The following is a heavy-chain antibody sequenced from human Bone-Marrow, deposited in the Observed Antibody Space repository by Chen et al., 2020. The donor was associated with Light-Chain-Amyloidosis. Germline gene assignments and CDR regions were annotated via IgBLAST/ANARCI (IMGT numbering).Heavy chain of an antibody. Sequence: QVQLQESGPGLVTPSETLSLTCTVSGGSVSSSAFYWRWIRQPPGKGLEWIGHIYHGGSTYYNPSLKGRVSLSVDTTKNQFSLSLGAVTAADTAVYYCTRPRTGTTTGAYYYMDVWGKGTTVIVSS. J-gene: IGHJ6*03. CDR1: GGSVSSSAFY. D-gene: IGHD1-7*01. V-gene: IGHV4-39*01. CDR2: IYHGGST. CDR3: TRPRTGTTTGAYYYMDV.